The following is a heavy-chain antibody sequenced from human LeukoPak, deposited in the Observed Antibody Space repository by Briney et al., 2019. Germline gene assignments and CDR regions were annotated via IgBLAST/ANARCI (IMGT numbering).Heavy chain of an antibody. CDR2: ISGFGGST. CDR1: GFIFDNYA. CDR3: ARRGGSSWSSFDY. J-gene: IGHJ4*02. Sequence: GGSLRLSCAASGFIFDNYAMNWVRQAPGKGLEWLTGISGFGGSTYYAASAKGRFTISRDNSGNTLFLQLNNLRVEDTAVYYCARRGGSSWSSFDYWGQGSLVTVSS. V-gene: IGHV3-23*01. D-gene: IGHD6-13*01.